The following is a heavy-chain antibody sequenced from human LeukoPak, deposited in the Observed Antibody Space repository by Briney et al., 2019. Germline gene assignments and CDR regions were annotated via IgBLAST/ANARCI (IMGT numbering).Heavy chain of an antibody. Sequence: GASVKVSCKASGGTFSSYAISWVRQAPGQGLEWMGGIIPIFGTANYAQKFQGRVAMTTDTSTTTAYMELRGLRFNDTAVYYCARAGSGSGWYFDYWGQGTLVTVSS. J-gene: IGHJ4*02. D-gene: IGHD6-19*01. V-gene: IGHV1-69*05. CDR3: ARAGSGSGWYFDY. CDR2: IIPIFGTA. CDR1: GGTFSSYA.